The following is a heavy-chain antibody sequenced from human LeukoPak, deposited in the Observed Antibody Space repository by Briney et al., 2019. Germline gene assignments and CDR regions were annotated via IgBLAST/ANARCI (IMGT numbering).Heavy chain of an antibody. J-gene: IGHJ6*03. CDR1: GYTLTGYY. V-gene: IGHV1-2*02. CDR2: INPNTAGT. D-gene: IGHD6-13*01. CDR3: AREWTAAATGGYYYYYYIDV. Sequence: ASVKLSCKASGYTLTGYYMHCVRQAPGQRLEWMRWINPNTAGTNSAQKFPARVTMTRQSTISTAYMQLSRLRSDGTAVYYCAREWTAAATGGYYYYYYIDVWGKGTTVTVSS.